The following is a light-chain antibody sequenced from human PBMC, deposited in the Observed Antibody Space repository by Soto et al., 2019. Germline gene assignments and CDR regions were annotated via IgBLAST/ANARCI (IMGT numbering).Light chain of an antibody. Sequence: QSVLTQPPSVSEAPGQRATISCTGTSSDIGAGYDVHWYQQLPGAAPKLLIYSNAIRPSGVPDRFSASKSGTSASLAITGLRAEDEADYYCQSYDSSLTTYVFGTGTKVTVL. J-gene: IGLJ1*01. CDR1: SSDIGAGYD. V-gene: IGLV1-40*01. CDR2: SNA. CDR3: QSYDSSLTTYV.